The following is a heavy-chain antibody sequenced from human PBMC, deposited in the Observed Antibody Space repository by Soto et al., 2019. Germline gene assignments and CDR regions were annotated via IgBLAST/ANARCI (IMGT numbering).Heavy chain of an antibody. V-gene: IGHV3-9*01. CDR2: ISWNSGSI. CDR3: AKGVGPTVTTGWFDP. D-gene: IGHD4-17*01. CDR1: GFTFDDYA. J-gene: IGHJ5*02. Sequence: DVQLVESGGGLVQPGRSLRLSCAASGFTFDDYAMHWVRQAPGKGLEWVSGISWNSGSIGYADSVKGRFTISRDNANNSLYLQMNSLRAEDTALYYCAKGVGPTVTTGWFDPWGQGTLVTVSS.